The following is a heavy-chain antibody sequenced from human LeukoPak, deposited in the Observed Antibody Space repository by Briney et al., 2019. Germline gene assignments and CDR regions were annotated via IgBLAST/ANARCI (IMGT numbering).Heavy chain of an antibody. CDR2: INHSGST. D-gene: IGHD6-6*01. V-gene: IGHV4-34*01. Sequence: SETLSLTCAVYGGFFSGYYWSWIRQPPGKGLEWIGEINHSGSTNYNPSLKSRVTISVDTSKNQFSLKLSSVTAADTAVYYCARGLSSIAARSYYYYYYMDVWGKGTTVTVSS. CDR3: ARGLSSIAARSYYYYYYMDV. J-gene: IGHJ6*03. CDR1: GGFFSGYY.